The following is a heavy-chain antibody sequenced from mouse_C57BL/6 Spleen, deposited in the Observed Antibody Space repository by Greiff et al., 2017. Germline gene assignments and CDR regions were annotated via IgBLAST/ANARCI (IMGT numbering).Heavy chain of an antibody. CDR2: INPNNGGT. CDR3: ASLRYYEEY. D-gene: IGHD1-1*01. Sequence: EVQLQQSGPELVKPGASVKISCKASGYTFTDYYMNWVKQSHGKSLEWIGDINPNNGGTSYNQKFKGKATLTVDKSSSTAYMELRSLTSEDSAVYYWASLRYYEEYWGQGTTLTVSS. V-gene: IGHV1-26*01. J-gene: IGHJ2*01. CDR1: GYTFTDYY.